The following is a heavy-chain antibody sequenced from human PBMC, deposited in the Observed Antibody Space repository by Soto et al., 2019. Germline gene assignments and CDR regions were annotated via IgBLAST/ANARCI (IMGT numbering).Heavy chain of an antibody. D-gene: IGHD4-17*01. J-gene: IGHJ5*02. CDR3: VRSMTTLTIDWLDP. CDR2: INGDGSNT. V-gene: IGHV3-74*01. Sequence: PGESLKISCAASGFTFSDYWMHWVRQAPGKGPVWLSRINGDGSNTNHAHFVKGRFTISRDNAKNTLYLQINSLRAEDTAVYYCVRSMTTLTIDWLDPWGRGTQVTVAS. CDR1: GFTFSDYW.